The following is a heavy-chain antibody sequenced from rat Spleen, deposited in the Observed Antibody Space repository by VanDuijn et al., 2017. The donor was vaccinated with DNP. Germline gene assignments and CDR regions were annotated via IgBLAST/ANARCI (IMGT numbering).Heavy chain of an antibody. CDR1: RFSLTSYT. V-gene: IGHV2-6*01. CDR2: MSSGGTT. Sequence: QVQLEESGPGLVQPSQTLSLTCTVSRFSLTSYTVSWIRQPPGEGLEWIATMSSGGTTNYNSGLSSRLTISRDTSKSQVFLKMSSLQTEDTATYYCARDLLRWRRGFAHWGQGTLVTVSS. CDR3: ARDLLRWRRGFAH. J-gene: IGHJ3*01. D-gene: IGHD1-11*01.